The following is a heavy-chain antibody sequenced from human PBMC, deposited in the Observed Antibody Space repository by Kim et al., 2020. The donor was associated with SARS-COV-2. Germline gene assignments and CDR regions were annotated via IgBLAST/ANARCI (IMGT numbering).Heavy chain of an antibody. CDR2: ISYDGSNK. V-gene: IGHV3-30-3*01. J-gene: IGHJ6*02. CDR1: GFTFSSYA. CDR3: ARDFEDYYYYGMDV. Sequence: WGSLRLSCAASGFTFSSYAMHWVRQAPGKGLEWVAVISYDGSNKYYADSVKGRFTISRDNSKNTLYLQMNSLRAEDTAVYYCARDFEDYYYYGMDVWGQGTTVTVSS.